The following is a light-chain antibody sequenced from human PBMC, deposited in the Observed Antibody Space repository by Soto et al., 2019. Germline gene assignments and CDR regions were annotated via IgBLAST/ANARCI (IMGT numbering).Light chain of an antibody. V-gene: IGLV2-14*03. J-gene: IGLJ1*01. CDR1: SSDIGGFNY. CDR2: DVT. CDR3: SSYRASSTIPYV. Sequence: HSALTQPASLSGAPGQSITSSCTATSSDIGGFNYVSWYQQHPGKAPKLIIHDVTNRPSGVSDRFFGSKSGNTASLPISGLHAEYEADYYCSSYRASSTIPYVFVTGTK.